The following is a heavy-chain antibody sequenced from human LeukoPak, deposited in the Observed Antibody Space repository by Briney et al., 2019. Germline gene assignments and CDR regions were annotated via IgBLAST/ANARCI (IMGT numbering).Heavy chain of an antibody. CDR3: ARRGTTYCTVDSCHPNWFDP. D-gene: IGHD2-15*01. V-gene: IGHV3-11*03. J-gene: IGHJ5*02. Sequence: GGSLRLSCAASALTFSDYYMTWIRQAPGRGLEWISYINGSSSDTKYADSVKGRFTISRDNAKNSLYLLMNSLRAEDTAVYYCARRGTTYCTVDSCHPNWFDPWGQGTLVTVSS. CDR2: INGSSSDT. CDR1: ALTFSDYY.